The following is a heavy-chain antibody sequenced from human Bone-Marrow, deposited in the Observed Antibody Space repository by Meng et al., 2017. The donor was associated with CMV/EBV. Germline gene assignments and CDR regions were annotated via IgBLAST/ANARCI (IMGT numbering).Heavy chain of an antibody. CDR3: AKHIPFGDF. CDR1: GFTFSSYW. CDR2: ISSGSDYI. D-gene: IGHD3-16*01. V-gene: IGHV3-21*04. Sequence: GESLKISCAASGFTFSSYWMHWVRQAPGKALEWVSSISSGSDYIYYPDSVKGRFTISRNNSKNTLYLQMNSLRAEDTAVYYCAKHIPFGDFWGQGTLVTVSS. J-gene: IGHJ4*02.